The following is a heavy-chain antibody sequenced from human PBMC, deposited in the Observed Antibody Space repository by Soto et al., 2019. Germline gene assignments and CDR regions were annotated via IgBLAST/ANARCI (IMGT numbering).Heavy chain of an antibody. D-gene: IGHD6-13*01. V-gene: IGHV4-61*01. CDR2: IYYSGST. CDR1: GGSVSSGSYY. Sequence: SETLSLTCTVSGGSVSSGSYYWSWIRQPPGKGLEWIGYIYYSGSTNYDPSLKSRVTISVDTSKNQFSLKLSSVTAADTAVYYCARDHIAAAGGGYYYHGMDVWGQGTTVTVSS. J-gene: IGHJ6*02. CDR3: ARDHIAAAGGGYYYHGMDV.